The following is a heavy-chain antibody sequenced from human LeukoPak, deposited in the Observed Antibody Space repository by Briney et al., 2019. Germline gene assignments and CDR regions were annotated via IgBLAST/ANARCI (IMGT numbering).Heavy chain of an antibody. CDR2: ISGSGGST. CDR1: GFTFSSYA. Sequence: GGSLRLSCAASGFTFSSYAMSWVRQAPGKGLEWVSAISGSGGSTYCADSVKGRFTISRDNSKNTLYLQMNSLRAEDTAVYYCANRIAVAGYYFDYWGQGTLVTVSS. V-gene: IGHV3-23*01. J-gene: IGHJ4*02. CDR3: ANRIAVAGYYFDY. D-gene: IGHD6-19*01.